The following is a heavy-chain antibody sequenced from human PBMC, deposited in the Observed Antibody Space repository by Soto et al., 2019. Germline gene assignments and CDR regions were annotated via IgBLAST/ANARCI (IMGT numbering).Heavy chain of an antibody. J-gene: IGHJ5*02. CDR2: ISAYNGNT. D-gene: IGHD6-6*01. Sequence: GASVKVSCTASGYTSTSYGIIWVRQAPGQGLEWMGWISAYNGNTNYAQKLQGRVTMTTDTSTSTAYMELRSLRSDDTAVYYCESWYSSSSASDWFDPWGQGTLVTVSS. CDR1: GYTSTSYG. CDR3: ESWYSSSSASDWFDP. V-gene: IGHV1-18*01.